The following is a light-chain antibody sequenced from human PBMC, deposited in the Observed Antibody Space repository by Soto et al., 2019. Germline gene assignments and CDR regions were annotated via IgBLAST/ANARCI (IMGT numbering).Light chain of an antibody. Sequence: IPMTPSPSYLSPSFLYRHTITYGTSQSIDNYLNWYQQKPGKAPKLLMFAASTLQSGVPSRFSGSGSETDFTLTISSLQPEDLATYYCQQSYTTLFTFGPGTKVD. CDR1: QSIDNY. CDR2: AAS. CDR3: QQSYTTLFT. J-gene: IGKJ3*01. V-gene: IGKV1-39*01.